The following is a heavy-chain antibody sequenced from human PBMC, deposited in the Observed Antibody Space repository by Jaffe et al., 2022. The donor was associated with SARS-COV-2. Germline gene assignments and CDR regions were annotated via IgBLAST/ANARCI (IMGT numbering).Heavy chain of an antibody. CDR2: IYTSGST. J-gene: IGHJ5*02. CDR3: ARAGGSGTSYPNWFDP. V-gene: IGHV4-61*02. Sequence: QVQLQESGPGLVKPSQTLSLTCTVSGGSISSGSYYWSWIRQPAGKGLEWIGRIYTSGSTNYNPSLKSRVTISVDTSKNQFSLKLSSVTAADTAVYYCARAGGSGTSYPNWFDPWGQGTLVTVSS. CDR1: GGSISSGSYY. D-gene: IGHD3-10*01.